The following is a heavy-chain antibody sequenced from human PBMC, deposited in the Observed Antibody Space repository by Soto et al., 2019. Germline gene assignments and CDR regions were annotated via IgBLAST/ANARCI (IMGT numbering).Heavy chain of an antibody. CDR3: ARGQYYDFWSGYSPLFDY. D-gene: IGHD3-3*01. CDR1: GFTFSSYW. J-gene: IGHJ4*02. Sequence: EVQLVESGGGLVQPGGSLRLSCAASGFTFSSYWMSWVRQAPGKVLEWVANIKQDGSEKYYVDSVKGRFTISRDNAKNSLYLQMNSLRAEDTAVYYCARGQYYDFWSGYSPLFDYWGQGTLVTVSS. V-gene: IGHV3-7*05. CDR2: IKQDGSEK.